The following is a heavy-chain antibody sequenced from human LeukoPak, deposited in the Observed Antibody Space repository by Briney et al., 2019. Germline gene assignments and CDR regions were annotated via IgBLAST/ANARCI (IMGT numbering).Heavy chain of an antibody. CDR2: IKQDGSEK. Sequence: GGSLRLSCAASGFTVSSNYMSWVRQAPGKGLEWVANIKQDGSEKYYVDSVKGRFTISRDNSKNTLYLQMNSLRAEDTAVYYCAKDSRIAVAGTDAFDIWGQGTMVTVSS. D-gene: IGHD6-19*01. CDR3: AKDSRIAVAGTDAFDI. J-gene: IGHJ3*02. CDR1: GFTVSSNY. V-gene: IGHV3-7*03.